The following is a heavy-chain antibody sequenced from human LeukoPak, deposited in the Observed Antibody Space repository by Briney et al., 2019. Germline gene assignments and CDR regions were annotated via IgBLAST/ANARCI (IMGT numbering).Heavy chain of an antibody. Sequence: SETLSLTCTVSGGSISSSSYYWGWIRQPPGRGLEWIGSIYYSGSTYYNPSLKSRVTISVDTSKNQFSLKLSSVTAADTAVYYCARVKVTSPEYWYFDLWGRGTLVTVSS. V-gene: IGHV4-39*07. CDR2: IYYSGST. CDR3: ARVKVTSPEYWYFDL. D-gene: IGHD4-11*01. J-gene: IGHJ2*01. CDR1: GGSISSSSYY.